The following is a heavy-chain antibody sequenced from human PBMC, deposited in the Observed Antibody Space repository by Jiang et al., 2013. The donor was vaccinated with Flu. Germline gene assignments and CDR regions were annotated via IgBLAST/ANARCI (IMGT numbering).Heavy chain of an antibody. D-gene: IGHD3-22*01. J-gene: IGHJ4*02. CDR3: ARRKVVITGNYFDY. CDR1: GFTFSSYA. Sequence: VQLVESGGGVVQPGRSLRLSCAASGFTFSSYAMHWVRQAPGKGLEWVAVISYDGSNKYYADSVKGRFTISRDNSKNTLYLQMNSLRAEDTAVYYCARRKVVITGNYFDYWGQGTLVTVSS. V-gene: IGHV3-30-3*01. CDR2: ISYDGSNK.